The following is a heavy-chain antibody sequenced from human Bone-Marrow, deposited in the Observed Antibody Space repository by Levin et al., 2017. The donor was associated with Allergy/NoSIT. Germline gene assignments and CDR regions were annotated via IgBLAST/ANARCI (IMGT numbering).Heavy chain of an antibody. J-gene: IGHJ6*03. Sequence: ASVKVSCKASGGSFDSFLTTWVRQAPGQGLEWMGGIIPLFGTTNYAQKFQGRLTITADESTSTAYMELSSLRSGDTALYFCVSNFFGGYYYMDVWGNGTTVTVSS. D-gene: IGHD3-10*01. V-gene: IGHV1-69*13. CDR2: IIPLFGTT. CDR1: GGSFDSFL. CDR3: VSNFFGGYYYMDV.